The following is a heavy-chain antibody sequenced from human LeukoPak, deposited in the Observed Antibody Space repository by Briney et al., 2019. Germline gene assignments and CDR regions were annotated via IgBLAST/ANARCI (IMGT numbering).Heavy chain of an antibody. J-gene: IGHJ3*02. Sequence: ASVKVSCKASGGTFSNYAVSWVRQAPGQGLEWMGRFIPIFGTPSYAQKFQGRVTITTDESTSTAYMELSSLRSEDTAVYYCATPWRMVGAPGGPVFAFDIWGQGTMVIVSS. CDR2: FIPIFGTP. V-gene: IGHV1-69*05. CDR1: GGTFSNYA. CDR3: ATPWRMVGAPGGPVFAFDI. D-gene: IGHD1-26*01.